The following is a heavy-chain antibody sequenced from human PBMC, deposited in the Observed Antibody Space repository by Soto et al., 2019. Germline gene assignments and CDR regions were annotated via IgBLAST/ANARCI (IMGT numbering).Heavy chain of an antibody. CDR1: GFTFTNAW. J-gene: IGHJ6*02. CDR3: TTDHEVAGPWDYYYGMDF. V-gene: IGHV3-15*01. D-gene: IGHD6-19*01. CDR2: IKSKTDGGTT. Sequence: LRLSCAASGFTFTNAWMRWVRQPPGKGLEWVGRIKSKTDGGTTDYAAPVKGRFTISRDDSKNTLYLQMNSLKTEDTAVYYCTTDHEVAGPWDYYYGMDFWGRVPTVTFSS.